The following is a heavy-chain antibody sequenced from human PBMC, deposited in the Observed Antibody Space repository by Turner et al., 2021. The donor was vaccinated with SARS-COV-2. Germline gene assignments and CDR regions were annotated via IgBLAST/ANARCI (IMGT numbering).Heavy chain of an antibody. CDR3: AKDQIAARNYYYYYGLDV. Sequence: EVQLVESGGGLVQPGRSLTLSSAPSGFTSDDYAMHWVRQAPGKGLEWVSGISWNSGSIGYADSVKGRFTISRDNAKNSLYLQMNSLRAEDTALYYCAKDQIAARNYYYYYGLDVWGQGTTVTVSS. J-gene: IGHJ6*02. CDR1: GFTSDDYA. CDR2: ISWNSGSI. D-gene: IGHD6-6*01. V-gene: IGHV3-9*02.